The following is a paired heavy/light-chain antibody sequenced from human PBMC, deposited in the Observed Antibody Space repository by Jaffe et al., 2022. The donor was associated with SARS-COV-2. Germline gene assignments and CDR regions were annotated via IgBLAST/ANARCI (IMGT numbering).Heavy chain of an antibody. J-gene: IGHJ6*03. V-gene: IGHV7-4-1*02. Sequence: QVQLVQSGSELKKPGASVRVSCKASGYTFTSYAMNWVRQAPGQGLEWMGWISTNTGNPTYAQGFTGRFVFSFDTSVSTAYLQISSLKAEDTAVYYCARGDYYYYYYYMDVWGKGTTVTVSS. CDR2: ISTNTGNP. CDR3: ARGDYYYYYYYMDV. CDR1: GYTFTSYA.
Light chain of an antibody. Sequence: QSALTQPPSASGSPGQSVTISCTGTSDDVGGFNYVSWYQQHPGKAPKLMIYEVNKRPSGVPDRFSGSKSGNTASLTVSGLQAEDEADYYCSSYADSKNAVFGGGTKLTVL. CDR1: SDDVGGFNY. V-gene: IGLV2-8*01. J-gene: IGLJ2*01. CDR2: EVN. CDR3: SSYADSKNAV.